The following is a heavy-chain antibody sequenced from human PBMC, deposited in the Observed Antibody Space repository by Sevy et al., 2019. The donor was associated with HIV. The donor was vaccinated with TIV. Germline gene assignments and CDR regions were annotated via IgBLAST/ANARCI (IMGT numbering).Heavy chain of an antibody. V-gene: IGHV3-48*02. CDR1: GFTFSSYS. CDR2: ISSSSSTI. Sequence: GGSLRLSCAASGFTFSSYSMNWVRQAPGKGLEWVSYISSSSSTIYYADSVKGRFTISRDNAKNSLYLQMNSLRDEVTAVYYCARDVYYYDSSGYYHYYYYGMDVWGQGTTVTVSS. J-gene: IGHJ6*02. D-gene: IGHD3-22*01. CDR3: ARDVYYYDSSGYYHYYYYGMDV.